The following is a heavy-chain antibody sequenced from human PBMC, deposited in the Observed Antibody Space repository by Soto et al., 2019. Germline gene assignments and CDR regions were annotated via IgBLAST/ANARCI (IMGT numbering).Heavy chain of an antibody. V-gene: IGHV4-31*03. CDR3: ARAILEGRQRPIKYYYYYYGMDA. J-gene: IGHJ6*02. CDR2: IYYSGST. CDR1: GGSISSGGYY. D-gene: IGHD3-3*01. Sequence: PSETLSLTCTVSGGSISSGGYYWSWIRQHPGKGLEWIGYIYYSGSTYYNPSLKSRVTISVDTSKNQFSLKLSSVTAADTAVYYCARAILEGRQRPIKYYYYYYGMDAWGQGTTVTVSS.